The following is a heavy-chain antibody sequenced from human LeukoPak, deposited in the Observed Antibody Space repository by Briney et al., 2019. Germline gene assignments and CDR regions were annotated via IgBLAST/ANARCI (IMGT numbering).Heavy chain of an antibody. J-gene: IGHJ6*03. CDR3: AKDTTAWWYHRAYMNV. V-gene: IGHV3-23*01. Sequence: GGSPRLSCAASGFSLSTYALSWVRQAPGGGLEWVAAISGSGDKTYHADSVKGRFTISKDNSENRLSLQMDSLRAEDTAVYFRAKDTTAWWYHRAYMNVWGKGTTVTVSS. CDR2: ISGSGDKT. CDR1: GFSLSTYA. D-gene: IGHD2-15*01.